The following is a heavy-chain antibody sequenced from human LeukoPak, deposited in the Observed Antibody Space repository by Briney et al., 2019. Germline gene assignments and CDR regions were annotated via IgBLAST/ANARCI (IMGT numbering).Heavy chain of an antibody. D-gene: IGHD3-16*02. Sequence: SGTLSLTCAVYGGSFSGYYWSWIRQPPGKGLEWIGEINHSGSTNYNPSLKSRVTISVDTSKNQFSLKLSSVTAADTAVYYCARFKVWGSYRQDSLLNYFDYWGQGTLVTVSS. CDR2: INHSGST. CDR1: GGSFSGYY. CDR3: ARFKVWGSYRQDSLLNYFDY. V-gene: IGHV4-34*01. J-gene: IGHJ4*02.